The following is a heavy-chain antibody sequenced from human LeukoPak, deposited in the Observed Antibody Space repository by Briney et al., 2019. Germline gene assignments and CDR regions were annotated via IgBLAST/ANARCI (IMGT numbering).Heavy chain of an antibody. D-gene: IGHD3-22*01. CDR3: ARDRSQYYDSSGYYHDY. CDR1: GFTFSSYS. CDR2: ISSSSSYI. V-gene: IGHV3-21*01. J-gene: IGHJ4*02. Sequence: PGGSLRLPCAASGFTFSSYSMNWVRQAPGKGLEWVSSISSSSSYIYYADSVKGRFTISRDNAKNSLYLQMNSLRAEDTAVYYCARDRSQYYDSSGYYHDYWGQGTLVTVSS.